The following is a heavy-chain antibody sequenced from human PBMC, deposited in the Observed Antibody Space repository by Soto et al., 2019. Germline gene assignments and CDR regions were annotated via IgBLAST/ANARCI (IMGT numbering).Heavy chain of an antibody. D-gene: IGHD3-22*01. J-gene: IGHJ5*02. CDR3: ASWYYDSSGMDNWFDP. CDR2: ISSSSSYI. V-gene: IGHV3-21*01. Sequence: EVQLVESGGGLVKPGGSLRLSCAASGFTFNSYSMNWVRQAPGKGLEWVSSISSSSSYIYYADSVKGRFTISRDNAKNSLYLQMNSLRAEDTAVYYCASWYYDSSGMDNWFDPWGQGTLVTVSS. CDR1: GFTFNSYS.